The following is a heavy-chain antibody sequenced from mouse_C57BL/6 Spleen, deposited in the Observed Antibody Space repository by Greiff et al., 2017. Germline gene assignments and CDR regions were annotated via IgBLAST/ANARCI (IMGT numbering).Heavy chain of an antibody. CDR2: IYPGDGDT. CDR3: ARGDSNYHGAMDY. Sequence: VKLVESGPELVKPGASVKISCKASGYAFSSSWMNWVKQRPGKGLEWIGRIYPGDGDTNYNGKFKGKATLTADKSSSTAYMQLSSLTSEDSAVYFCARGDSNYHGAMDYWGQGTSVTVSS. D-gene: IGHD2-5*01. J-gene: IGHJ4*01. V-gene: IGHV1-82*01. CDR1: GYAFSSSW.